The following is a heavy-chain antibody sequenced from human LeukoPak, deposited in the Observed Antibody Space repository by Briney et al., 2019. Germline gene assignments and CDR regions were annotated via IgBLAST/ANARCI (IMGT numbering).Heavy chain of an antibody. CDR2: INHSGST. D-gene: IGHD5-18*01. Sequence: PSETLSLTCAVYGGSFSGYYWSWIRQPPGKGLEWIGEINHSGSTNYNPSLKSQVTISVDTSKNQFSLKLSSVTAADTAVYYCARRKRGYRYGYYFDYWGQGTLVTVSS. V-gene: IGHV4-34*01. CDR1: GGSFSGYY. J-gene: IGHJ4*02. CDR3: ARRKRGYRYGYYFDY.